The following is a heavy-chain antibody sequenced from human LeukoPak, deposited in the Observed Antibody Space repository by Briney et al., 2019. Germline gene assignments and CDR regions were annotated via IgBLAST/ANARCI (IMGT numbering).Heavy chain of an antibody. CDR2: IYYSGST. Sequence: PSETLSLTCTVSGGSISSSSYYWGWIRQPPGKGLEWIGSIYYSGSTYYNPSLESRVTISVDTSKNQFSLKLSSVTAADTAVYYCASFPRYRLGWVDYWGQGTLVTVSS. D-gene: IGHD3-16*02. CDR3: ASFPRYRLGWVDY. V-gene: IGHV4-39*01. J-gene: IGHJ4*02. CDR1: GGSISSSSYY.